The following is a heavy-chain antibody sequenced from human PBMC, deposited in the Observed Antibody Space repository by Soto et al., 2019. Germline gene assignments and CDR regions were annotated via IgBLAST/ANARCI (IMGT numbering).Heavy chain of an antibody. J-gene: IGHJ4*02. Sequence: QVQLQESGPGLVKPPETLSLTCSVSGGPITGSRWSWIRQPVGKGLEWIGRISPRGSAIYNPSLKSRVTMSVDTSKNQFSLKVKSLTAADTAVYYCASSAIMGLEVAGHFDNWGQGILVTVSS. CDR1: GGPITGSR. CDR2: ISPRGSA. D-gene: IGHD3-16*01. CDR3: ASSAIMGLEVAGHFDN. V-gene: IGHV4-4*07.